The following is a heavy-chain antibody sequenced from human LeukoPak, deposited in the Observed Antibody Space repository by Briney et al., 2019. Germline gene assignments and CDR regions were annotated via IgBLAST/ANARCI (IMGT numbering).Heavy chain of an antibody. CDR2: IYYSGST. D-gene: IGHD5-12*01. J-gene: IGHJ4*02. CDR1: GGSISSSRYS. CDR3: ARQTESLRLLSFDY. Sequence: SETLSLTCTVSGGSISSSRYSWGWIRQPPGKGLEWIGSIYYSGSTYYNPSLNSRLTISVDTSMNQFSLQLSSVTAADTAVYYCARQTESLRLLSFDYWGQGTLVTVSS. V-gene: IGHV4-39*01.